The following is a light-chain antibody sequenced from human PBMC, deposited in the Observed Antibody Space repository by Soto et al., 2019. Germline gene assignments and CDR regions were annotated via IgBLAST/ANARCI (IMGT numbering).Light chain of an antibody. CDR2: GTS. CDR1: QSVSSSY. J-gene: IGKJ2*01. Sequence: EIVLTQSPGTLSLSPGERATLSCRASQSVSSSYLAWYQQKPGQAPRLLIYGTSSRATGIPDRFSGSGSGTDFTLTISRLKPEDFAVYYCQQYGTSPPRYTFGQGTKVDIK. CDR3: QQYGTSPPRYT. V-gene: IGKV3-20*01.